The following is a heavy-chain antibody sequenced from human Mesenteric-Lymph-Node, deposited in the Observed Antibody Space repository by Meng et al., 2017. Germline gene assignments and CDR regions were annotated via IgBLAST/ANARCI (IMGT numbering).Heavy chain of an antibody. CDR3: ARVSDDYDRTGYYNFDY. V-gene: IGHV1-18*01. Sequence: QVRLVQTGAEVKKPGGSMKVACKAPGYTFTNYGISWVSQAPGQGLEWMGWISAYNGNTNYAQKLQGRVTMTTDTSMSTAYMELRSLRSDDTAVYYCARVSDDYDRTGYYNFDYWGQGTLVTVSS. D-gene: IGHD3-22*01. CDR1: GYTFTNYG. CDR2: ISAYNGNT. J-gene: IGHJ4*02.